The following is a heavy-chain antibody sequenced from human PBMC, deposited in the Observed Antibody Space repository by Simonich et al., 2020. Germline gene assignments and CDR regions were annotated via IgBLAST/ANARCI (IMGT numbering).Heavy chain of an antibody. CDR2: SSRSSRYI. V-gene: IGHV3-21*01. J-gene: IGHJ3*02. CDR3: AREQARGGAFDI. Sequence: EVQLVESGGGLVKPGGSLRLSCAASGFTFSSYSMNWVRQAPGKGLEWVSYSSRSSRYIYYADSVKGRFTISRDNAKNSLYLQMNSLRAEDTAVYYCAREQARGGAFDIWGQGTMVTVSS. D-gene: IGHD3-16*01. CDR1: GFTFSSYS.